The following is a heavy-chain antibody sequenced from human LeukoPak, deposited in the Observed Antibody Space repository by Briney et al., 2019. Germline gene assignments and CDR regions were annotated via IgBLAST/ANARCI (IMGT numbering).Heavy chain of an antibody. CDR3: ARDSRYNGYNQPFHY. CDR1: GYTFTGYY. Sequence: ASVKVSCKASGYTFTGYYMHWVRQAPGQGLEWMGWINPNSGGTNYAQKFQGRVTMTRDTSISTAYMELRSLRSDDTAVYYCARDSRYNGYNQPFHYWGQGTLVTVSS. J-gene: IGHJ4*02. CDR2: INPNSGGT. V-gene: IGHV1-2*02. D-gene: IGHD5-24*01.